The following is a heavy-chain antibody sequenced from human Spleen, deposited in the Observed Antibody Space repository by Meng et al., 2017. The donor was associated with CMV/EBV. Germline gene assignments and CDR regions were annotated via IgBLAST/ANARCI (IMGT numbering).Heavy chain of an antibody. D-gene: IGHD3-3*01. Sequence: GESLKISCAASGFTFSRYTMNWVRQAPGKGPEWVSSISSSSGYIYYADSVKGRFTISRDNAKNSLFLQMRSLRAEDTAVYYCARDRVPEPPLEWPQLWGENFWGQGALVTVSS. CDR3: ARDRVPEPPLEWPQLWGENF. V-gene: IGHV3-21*01. J-gene: IGHJ4*02. CDR2: ISSSSGYI. CDR1: GFTFSRYT.